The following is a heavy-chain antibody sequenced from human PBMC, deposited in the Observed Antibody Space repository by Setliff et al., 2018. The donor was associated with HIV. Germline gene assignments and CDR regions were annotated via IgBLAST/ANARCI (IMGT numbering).Heavy chain of an antibody. CDR2: IYYSGST. CDR3: ARARGLDEYVWGSFHFDN. Sequence: SETLSLTCTVSGGSISSGDYYWSWIRQHPGKGLGWIGYIYYSGSTYYSPSLKSRVTISLDTSKNQFSLKVSSVTAADTAVYYCARARGLDEYVWGSFHFDNWGQGTLVTVSS. D-gene: IGHD3-16*01. CDR1: GGSISSGDYY. J-gene: IGHJ4*02. V-gene: IGHV4-31*03.